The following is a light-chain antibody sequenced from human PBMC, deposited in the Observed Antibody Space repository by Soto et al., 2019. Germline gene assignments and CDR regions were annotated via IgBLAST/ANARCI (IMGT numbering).Light chain of an antibody. CDR2: DAS. CDR3: QQYNSSPGT. Sequence: DIQMTQSPSTLSESAGDRVTITCRASQRISRWLAWYQQKPGKAPKLMIYDASSLESGVPSRFSGSGSGTEFTLTISILQPDDFATYYCQQYNSSPGTFGQGTKVEIK. V-gene: IGKV1-5*01. CDR1: QRISRW. J-gene: IGKJ1*01.